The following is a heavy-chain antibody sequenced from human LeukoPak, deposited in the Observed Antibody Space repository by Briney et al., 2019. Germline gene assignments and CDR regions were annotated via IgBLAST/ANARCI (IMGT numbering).Heavy chain of an antibody. CDR1: GGSISSYY. D-gene: IGHD6-13*01. V-gene: IGHV4-59*01. CDR3: ARLEDSSWYSWFDP. J-gene: IGHJ5*02. Sequence: SETLSLTCTVSGGSISSYYWSWIRQPPGKGLEWIGYIYYSGSTNYNPSLKSRVTISVDTSKNQFSLKLSSVTAADTAVYYCARLEDSSWYSWFDPWGQGTLVTVSS. CDR2: IYYSGST.